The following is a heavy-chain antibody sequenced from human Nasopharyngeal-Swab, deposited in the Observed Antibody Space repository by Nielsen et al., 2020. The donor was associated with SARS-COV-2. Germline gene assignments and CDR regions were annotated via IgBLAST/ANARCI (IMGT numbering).Heavy chain of an antibody. V-gene: IGHV3-43*01. J-gene: IGHJ4*02. CDR2: IGWSGGSI. CDR1: GFSFGDYT. D-gene: IGHD6-19*01. Sequence: GESLKISCAASGFSFGDYTIHWVRQAPGLGLECVALIGWSGGSIFYADSVKGRFTISRDNSKNSLYLEMNSLTTEDTAFYYCAKDRGGSAWALDYWGQGTLVTVSS. CDR3: AKDRGGSAWALDY.